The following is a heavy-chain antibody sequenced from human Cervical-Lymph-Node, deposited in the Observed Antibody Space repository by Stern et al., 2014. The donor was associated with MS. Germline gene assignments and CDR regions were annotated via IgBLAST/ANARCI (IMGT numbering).Heavy chain of an antibody. CDR1: GFSLSTSGVG. CDR2: IFWDAAK. D-gene: IGHD6-19*01. CDR3: AHTIGRYSSGYYYWFDP. J-gene: IGHJ5*02. Sequence: TLNESGPTLLKPTQTLTLTCTFSGFSLSTSGVGVGRIRQPPGKALEWLGLIFWDAAKRYSPYLESRSTLTKDTSKNQVVLTVTNMDPVDTATYYCAHTIGRYSSGYYYWFDPWGQGTLVTVSS. V-gene: IGHV2-5*02.